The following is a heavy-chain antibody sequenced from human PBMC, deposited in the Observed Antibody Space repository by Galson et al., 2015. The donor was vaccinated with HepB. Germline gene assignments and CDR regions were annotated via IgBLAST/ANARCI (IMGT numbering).Heavy chain of an antibody. CDR2: ISYDGSNK. Sequence: SLRLSCAASGFTFSSYAMHWVRQAPGKGLEWVAVISYDGSNKYYADSVKGRFTISRDNSKNTLYLQMNSLRAEDTAVYYCARDPSSGPPRYYYYYMDVWGKGTTVTVSS. J-gene: IGHJ6*03. V-gene: IGHV3-30-3*01. D-gene: IGHD3-3*01. CDR1: GFTFSSYA. CDR3: ARDPSSGPPRYYYYYMDV.